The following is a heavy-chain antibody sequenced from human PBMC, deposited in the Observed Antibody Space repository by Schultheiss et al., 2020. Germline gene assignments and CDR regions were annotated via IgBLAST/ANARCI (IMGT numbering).Heavy chain of an antibody. D-gene: IGHD2-8*01. V-gene: IGHV3-NL1*01. Sequence: GGSLRLSCAASGFTFSSYAMHWVRQAPGKGLEWVSVIYSGGSTYYADSVKGRFTISRDNSKNTLYLQMNSLRDEDTAVYYCARFSADCPNCLSSYLDYWGQGSLVTVSS. J-gene: IGHJ4*02. CDR2: IYSGGST. CDR3: ARFSADCPNCLSSYLDY. CDR1: GFTFSSYA.